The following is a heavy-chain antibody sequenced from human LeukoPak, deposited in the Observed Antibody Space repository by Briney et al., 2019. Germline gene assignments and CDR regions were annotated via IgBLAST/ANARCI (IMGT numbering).Heavy chain of an antibody. CDR1: GYSFTSYW. D-gene: IGHD3-10*01. CDR3: ARLRATVMARGVIRDYYYGMDV. CDR2: IYPGDSDT. Sequence: GESLKISCKGSGYSFTSYWIGWVRQMPGKGLEWMGIIYPGDSDTRYSPSFQGQVTISADKSISTAYLQWSSLKASDTAMYYCARLRATVMARGVIRDYYYGMDVWGQGTTVTVSS. J-gene: IGHJ6*02. V-gene: IGHV5-51*01.